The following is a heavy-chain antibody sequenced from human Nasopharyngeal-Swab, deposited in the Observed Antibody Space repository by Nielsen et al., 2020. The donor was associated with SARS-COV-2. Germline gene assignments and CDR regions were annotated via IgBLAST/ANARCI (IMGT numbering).Heavy chain of an antibody. Sequence: GGSMRLSCVVSEFSVGSNYMTWVRQAPGRGLEWVSAIYTGGTTVYADSVKGRFTISRDNSKNTLYLQMNSLRGEDTAVYYCARGDSFWGQGTTVTVSS. CDR3: ARGDSF. CDR2: IYTGGTT. CDR1: EFSVGSNY. D-gene: IGHD2-21*01. V-gene: IGHV3-53*01. J-gene: IGHJ6*02.